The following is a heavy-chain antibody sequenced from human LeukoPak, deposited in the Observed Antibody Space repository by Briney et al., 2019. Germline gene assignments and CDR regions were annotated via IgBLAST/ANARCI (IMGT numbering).Heavy chain of an antibody. V-gene: IGHV3-23*01. CDR1: GFTFSTYS. Sequence: GGSLRLSCAASGFTFSTYSMSWVRQAPGKGLEWVSAIRGGGENTYYADSVKGRFTISRDNSKDTLSLQMNSLRAEDTAVYYCAKISWDGRGTFYWGQGTLVTISS. CDR3: AKISWDGRGTFY. J-gene: IGHJ4*02. D-gene: IGHD2-15*01. CDR2: IRGGGENT.